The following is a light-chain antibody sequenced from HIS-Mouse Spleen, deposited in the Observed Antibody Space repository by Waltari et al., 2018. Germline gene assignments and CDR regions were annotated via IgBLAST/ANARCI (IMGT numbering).Light chain of an antibody. V-gene: IGKV3-20*01. CDR1: QSVSSSY. J-gene: IGKJ2*01. CDR3: QQYGGSPT. Sequence: EIVLTQSPGTLSLSPGERATLSCRASQSVSSSYLAWYQQNPGQAPRLLIYGASSRATGIPDRFSGSGSGTDFTLTISRLEPEDFAVYYCQQYGGSPTFGQGTKLEIK. CDR2: GAS.